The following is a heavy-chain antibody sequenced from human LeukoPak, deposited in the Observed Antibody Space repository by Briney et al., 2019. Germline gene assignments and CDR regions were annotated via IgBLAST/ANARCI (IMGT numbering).Heavy chain of an antibody. J-gene: IGHJ4*02. V-gene: IGHV2-5*02. CDR1: GFSLSTSGVG. CDR3: AHIGDYVADY. Sequence: SGPTLVNPTQTLTLTCTFSGFSLSTSGVGVAWIRQPPGKALEWVAVFYRDDDKRYSPSLKSRLTITKDTSKNQVVLTLTNMDPVDTATYYCAHIGDYVADYWGQGTLVTVSS. D-gene: IGHD3-10*02. CDR2: FYRDDDK.